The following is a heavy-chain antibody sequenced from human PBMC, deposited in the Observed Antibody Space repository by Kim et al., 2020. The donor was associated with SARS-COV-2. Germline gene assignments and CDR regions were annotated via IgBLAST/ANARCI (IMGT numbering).Heavy chain of an antibody. Sequence: SETLSLTCTVSGGSISSGGYYWNWIRQHPGKGLEWIGYISYSGSTYYNPSLKSRVSISVDTSKDQFSLKLSSVTAADTAVYYCARTYYDYVWGSYRPPGFYGMDVWGQGTTVTVSS. V-gene: IGHV4-31*03. J-gene: IGHJ6*02. D-gene: IGHD3-16*02. CDR2: ISYSGST. CDR1: GGSISSGGYY. CDR3: ARTYYDYVWGSYRPPGFYGMDV.